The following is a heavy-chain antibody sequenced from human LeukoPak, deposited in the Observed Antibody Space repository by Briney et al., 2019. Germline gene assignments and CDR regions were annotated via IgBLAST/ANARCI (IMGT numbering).Heavy chain of an antibody. CDR2: ISGSGGST. V-gene: IGHV3-23*01. J-gene: IGHJ4*02. CDR1: GFTFSSYA. CDR3: AKSRAYYYDSSDYYFDY. D-gene: IGHD3-22*01. Sequence: GGSLRLSCAASGFTFSSYAMSWVRQVPGKGLEWVSAISGSGGSTYYADSVKGRFTISRDNSKNTLYLQMNSLRAEDTAVYYCAKSRAYYYDSSDYYFDYWGQGTLVTVSS.